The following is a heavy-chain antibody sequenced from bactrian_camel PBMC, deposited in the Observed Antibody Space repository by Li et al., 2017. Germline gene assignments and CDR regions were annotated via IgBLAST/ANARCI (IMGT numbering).Heavy chain of an antibody. D-gene: IGHD4*01. CDR1: GYATGHYC. CDR3: AAEALDSDYDVQYQCEHRNPANFGV. CDR2: VYAGDGSP. J-gene: IGHJ6*01. V-gene: IGHV3S63*01. Sequence: HVQLVESGGGSVQDGGSLKLSCVVSGYATGHYCIGWFRQAPGKTREGVAYVYAGDGSPYYDDSVLGRFTISQDNAKNTVYLHMDNLKPEDSGMYYCAAEALDSDYDVQYQCEHRNPANFGVWSQGTQVTVS.